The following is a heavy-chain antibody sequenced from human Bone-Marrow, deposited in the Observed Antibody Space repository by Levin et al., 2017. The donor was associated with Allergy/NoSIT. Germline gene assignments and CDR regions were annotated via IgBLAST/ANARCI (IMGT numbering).Heavy chain of an antibody. V-gene: IGHV3-53*01. D-gene: IGHD3-10*01. CDR1: GFTVSNNY. J-gene: IGHJ4*02. Sequence: PPGGSLRLSCAASGFTVSNNYMIWVRQAPGKGLDWVSIIYSGGNTYYADSVKGRFPISRDNSKNTLYLQMNSLRAEDTAVYYCARVPGVHWGQGTLVTVSS. CDR2: IYSGGNT. CDR3: ARVPGVH.